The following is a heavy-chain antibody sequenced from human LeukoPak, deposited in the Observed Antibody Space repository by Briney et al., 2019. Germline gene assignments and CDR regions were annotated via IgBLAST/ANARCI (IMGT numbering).Heavy chain of an antibody. CDR2: INPNSGGT. Sequence: ASVKVSCKASGYTFTGYYMHCVRQAPGQGLEWMGWINPNSGGTNYAQKFQGWVTMTRDTSISTAYMELSRLRSDDTAVYYCARAPAAATPNFDYWGQGTLVTVSS. D-gene: IGHD6-13*01. V-gene: IGHV1-2*04. J-gene: IGHJ4*02. CDR3: ARAPAAATPNFDY. CDR1: GYTFTGYY.